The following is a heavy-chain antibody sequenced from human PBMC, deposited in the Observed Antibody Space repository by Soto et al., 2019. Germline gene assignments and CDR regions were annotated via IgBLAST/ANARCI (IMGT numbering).Heavy chain of an antibody. CDR3: ARVDLVQWLVYVEGPFDY. CDR2: ISYDGSNK. CDR1: GFTFSSYA. J-gene: IGHJ4*02. V-gene: IGHV3-30-3*01. D-gene: IGHD6-19*01. Sequence: QVQLVESGGGVVQPGRSLRLSCAASGFTFSSYAMHWVRQAPGKGLEWVAVISYDGSNKYYADSVKGRFTISRDNSKNTLYLQMNSLRAEDTAVYYCARVDLVQWLVYVEGPFDYWGQGTLVTVSS.